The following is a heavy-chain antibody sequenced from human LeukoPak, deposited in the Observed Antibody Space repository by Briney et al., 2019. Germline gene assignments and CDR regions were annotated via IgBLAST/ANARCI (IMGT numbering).Heavy chain of an antibody. CDR2: TCYSGST. V-gene: IGHV4-59*01. D-gene: IGHD7-27*01. CDR1: GGSIRNYY. Sequence: SGTLSLTCRVSGGSIRNYYWSWIRQPPGKGLEWIGFTCYSGSTNYNPSLKNRVTISIDTCNNQFSLKLTSVTAADTAMYYCAREGSGDRYFDYWGQGTLVAVFS. CDR3: AREGSGDRYFDY. J-gene: IGHJ4*02.